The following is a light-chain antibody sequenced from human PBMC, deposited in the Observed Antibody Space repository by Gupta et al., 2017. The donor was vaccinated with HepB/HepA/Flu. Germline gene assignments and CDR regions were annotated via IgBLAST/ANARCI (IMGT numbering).Light chain of an antibody. V-gene: IGLV1-51*02. J-gene: IGLJ1*01. CDR1: SSNIGKQY. CDR3: GTWDSSLSAHV. Sequence: QSVLTQPPSVSAAPGQKVTISCSGSSSNIGKQYVSWYQQLPGTAPKLLIYENDKRPSGIPDRFSGSKSGTSATLDITGLQTGDEADYYCGTWDSSLSAHVFGTGTKVTVL. CDR2: END.